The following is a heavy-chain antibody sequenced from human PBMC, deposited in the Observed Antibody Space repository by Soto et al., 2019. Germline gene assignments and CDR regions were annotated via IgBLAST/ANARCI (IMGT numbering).Heavy chain of an antibody. CDR3: AKDTRRAARGGGMGV. CDR1: GFDFGEYA. V-gene: IGHV3-9*01. Sequence: AQVVESGGGLVQPGRSLRLSCVASGFDFGEYAMHWVRQGPGKGLEWVSGISWNSGSRGYGDSVQGRFTISRDNAKNALYLEMNSLRTEDTALYYCAKDTRRAARGGGMGVWGQGTTVIVSS. J-gene: IGHJ6*02. CDR2: ISWNSGSR. D-gene: IGHD3-16*01.